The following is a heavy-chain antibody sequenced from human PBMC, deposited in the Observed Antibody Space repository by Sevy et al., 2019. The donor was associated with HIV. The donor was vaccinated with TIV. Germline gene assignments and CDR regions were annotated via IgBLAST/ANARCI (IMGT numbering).Heavy chain of an antibody. D-gene: IGHD6-19*01. Sequence: GGSLRLSCAASGFTFSSFAMHWVRQAPGKGLDWVTFISYDGTDNYYADSVKGRFTISRDNSKNTLDLQMNSLRPEDTAIYYCARDGVSSGWYRRYYFDNWGQGTLVTVSS. CDR2: ISYDGTDN. CDR3: ARDGVSSGWYRRYYFDN. J-gene: IGHJ4*02. CDR1: GFTFSSFA. V-gene: IGHV3-30*04.